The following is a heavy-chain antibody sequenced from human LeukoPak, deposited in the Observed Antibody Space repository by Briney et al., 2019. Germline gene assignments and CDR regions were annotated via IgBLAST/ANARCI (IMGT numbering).Heavy chain of an antibody. CDR1: GFTFSSYS. J-gene: IGHJ4*02. V-gene: IGHV3-48*04. D-gene: IGHD1-26*01. Sequence: GGSLRLSCAASGFTFSSYSMNWVRQAPGKGLEWVSYISSSGSTIYYADSVKGRFTLSRDNAKNSLYLQMNSLRAEDTAVYYCARTGGSYPYYFEYWGQGTLVTVSS. CDR2: ISSSGSTI. CDR3: ARTGGSYPYYFEY.